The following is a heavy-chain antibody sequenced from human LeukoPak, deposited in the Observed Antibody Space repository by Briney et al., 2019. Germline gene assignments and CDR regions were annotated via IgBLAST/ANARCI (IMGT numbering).Heavy chain of an antibody. D-gene: IGHD1-26*01. Sequence: PSETLSLTCTVSGGSMSYYYWSWIRQLPGKGLEWIGYIYYSGSTDYSPSLKSRVTMSIDTSKNQFSLKLSSVTAADTAVYYCARAGGVVGATTWNYWGQGTLVTVSS. CDR3: ARAGGVVGATTWNY. CDR1: GGSMSYYY. V-gene: IGHV4-59*01. CDR2: IYYSGST. J-gene: IGHJ4*02.